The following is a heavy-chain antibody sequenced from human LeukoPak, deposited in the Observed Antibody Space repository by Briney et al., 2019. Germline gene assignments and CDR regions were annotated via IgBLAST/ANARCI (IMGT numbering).Heavy chain of an antibody. CDR3: ASLGYCSGGSCYARRDY. CDR1: GFTFDDYG. D-gene: IGHD2-15*01. V-gene: IGHV3-20*04. Sequence: RAGGSLRLSCAASGFTFDDYGMSWVRQAPGKGLEWVSGINWNGGSTGYADSVKGRFTISRDNAKNSLYLQMNSLRAEDTALYYCASLGYCSGGSCYARRDYWGQGTLVTVS. CDR2: INWNGGST. J-gene: IGHJ4*02.